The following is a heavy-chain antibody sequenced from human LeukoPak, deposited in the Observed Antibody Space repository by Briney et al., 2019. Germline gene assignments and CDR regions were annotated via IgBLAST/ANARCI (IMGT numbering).Heavy chain of an antibody. D-gene: IGHD4-11*01. CDR3: AREDRYSNYVYYFDY. CDR1: GGSISSSSYY. J-gene: IGHJ4*02. CDR2: IYYSGST. V-gene: IGHV4-39*07. Sequence: NPSETLSLTCTVSGGSISSSSYYWGWIRQPPGKGLEWIGSIYYSGSTYYNPSLKSRVTISVDTSKNQFSLKLSSVTAADTAVYYCAREDRYSNYVYYFDYWGQGTLVTVSS.